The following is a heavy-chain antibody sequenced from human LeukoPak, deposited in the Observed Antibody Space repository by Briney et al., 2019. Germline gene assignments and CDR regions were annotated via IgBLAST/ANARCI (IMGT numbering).Heavy chain of an antibody. Sequence: ASVKVSCKVSGYTLTELSMDWVRQAPGKGLEWMGGFDPEDGETIYAQKFQGRVTITADKSTSTAYMELSSLRSEDTAVYYCASFNWNAKVLDYWGQGTLVTVSS. CDR2: FDPEDGET. CDR3: ASFNWNAKVLDY. D-gene: IGHD1-1*01. J-gene: IGHJ4*02. CDR1: GYTLTELS. V-gene: IGHV1-24*01.